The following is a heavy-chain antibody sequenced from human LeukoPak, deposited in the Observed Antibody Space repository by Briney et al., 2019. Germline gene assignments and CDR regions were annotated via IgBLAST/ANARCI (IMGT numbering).Heavy chain of an antibody. J-gene: IGHJ4*02. V-gene: IGHV4-59*01. D-gene: IGHD6-13*01. Sequence: SETLSLTCTVSGGSISSYYCSWIRQPPGKGLEWIGYIYYSGSTNYNPSLKSRVTISVDTSKNQFSLKLSSVTAADTAEDYCARADSSSWYPFDYWGQGTLVTVSS. CDR3: ARADSSSWYPFDY. CDR2: IYYSGST. CDR1: GGSISSYY.